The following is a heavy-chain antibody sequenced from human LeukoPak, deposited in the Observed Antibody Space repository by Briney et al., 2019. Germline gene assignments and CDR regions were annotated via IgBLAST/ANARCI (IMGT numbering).Heavy chain of an antibody. J-gene: IGHJ6*02. V-gene: IGHV3-30*18. CDR3: AKERRKWELLYYGMDV. CDR1: GFTFSRYG. Sequence: GGSLRLSCAASGFTFSRYGMHCVRQAPGKGLEWVAVISYDGSNKYYADSVKGRFTISRDNSKNTLYLQMNSLRAEDTAVYYCAKERRKWELLYYGMDVWGQGTTVTVSS. D-gene: IGHD1-26*01. CDR2: ISYDGSNK.